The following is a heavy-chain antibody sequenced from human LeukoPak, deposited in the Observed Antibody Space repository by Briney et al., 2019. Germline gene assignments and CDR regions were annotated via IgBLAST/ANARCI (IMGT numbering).Heavy chain of an antibody. CDR3: AREYSSSSRGGYYYYYYGMDV. CDR1: GGTFSSYA. Sequence: ASVKVSCKASGGTFSSYAISWVRQAPGQGLEWMGGIIPIFGTANYAQKFQGRVTITADESTSTAYMELSSLRSEDTAVYYCAREYSSSSRGGYYYYYYGMDVWGQGTTVTVSS. D-gene: IGHD6-6*01. V-gene: IGHV1-69*13. CDR2: IIPIFGTA. J-gene: IGHJ6*02.